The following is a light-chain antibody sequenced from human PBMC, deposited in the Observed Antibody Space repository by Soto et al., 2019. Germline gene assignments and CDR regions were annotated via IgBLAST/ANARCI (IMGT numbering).Light chain of an antibody. V-gene: IGKV1-27*01. J-gene: IGKJ3*01. CDR3: QTYDRAPFT. CDR2: GAS. Sequence: DIQMTQSPSSVSASVGDRVTITCRSSEDISTWLAWYQQKPGKAPKLLLFGASTLQSGVPARFSGSGSGTLFTLTINGLLPEDVATYYCQTYDRAPFTFGPGTKVDFK. CDR1: EDISTW.